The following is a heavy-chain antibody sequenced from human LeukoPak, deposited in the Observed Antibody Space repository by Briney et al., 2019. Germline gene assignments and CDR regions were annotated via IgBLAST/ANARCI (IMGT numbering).Heavy chain of an antibody. CDR3: ARDRPGGSSLDY. J-gene: IGHJ4*02. CDR1: GGSISSSSYY. CDR2: IYYSGST. D-gene: IGHD6-13*01. V-gene: IGHV4-39*07. Sequence: SETLSLTCTVSGGSISSSSYYWGWIRQPPGKGLEWIGSIYYSGSTYYNPSLKSRVTISVDTSKNQFSLKLSSVTAADTAVYYCARDRPGGSSLDYWGQGTLVTVPS.